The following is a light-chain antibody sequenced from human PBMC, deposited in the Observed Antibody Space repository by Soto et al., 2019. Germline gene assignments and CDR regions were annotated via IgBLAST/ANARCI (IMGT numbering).Light chain of an antibody. CDR3: QQRSNWPIP. CDR1: QSVRDIH. V-gene: IGKV3D-20*02. J-gene: IGKJ5*01. CDR2: ETS. Sequence: EIVFTHSPCALSMSPGERATLSCRASQSVRDIHLAWYQQKPGQAPSLLIYETSSRATDIPARFSGSGSGTDFTLTISSLEPEDFALYYCQQRSNWPIPFGQGRRLEV.